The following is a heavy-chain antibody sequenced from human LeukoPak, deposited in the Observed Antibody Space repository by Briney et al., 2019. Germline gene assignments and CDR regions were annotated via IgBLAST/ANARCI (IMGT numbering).Heavy chain of an antibody. D-gene: IGHD6-13*01. J-gene: IGHJ5*02. CDR3: ARDLGYSSSPKGWFDP. CDR1: GYSISSGYY. V-gene: IGHV4-38-2*02. Sequence: SETLSLTCTVSGYSISSGYYWGWIRQPPGKGLEWIGTLYHSGSTYYNPSLKSRVTISVDTSKNQFSLKLSSVTAADTAVYYCARDLGYSSSPKGWFDPWGQGTLVTVSS. CDR2: LYHSGST.